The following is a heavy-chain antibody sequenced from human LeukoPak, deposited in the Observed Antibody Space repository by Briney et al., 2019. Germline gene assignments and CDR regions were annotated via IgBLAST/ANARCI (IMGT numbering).Heavy chain of an antibody. CDR2: ISSSGSTI. CDR1: GFTFSSYE. V-gene: IGHV3-48*03. J-gene: IGHJ4*02. CDR3: ASQVVVAATWPEPTQATDY. D-gene: IGHD2-15*01. Sequence: PGGSLRLSCAASGFTFSSYEMNWVRQAPGKVLEWVSYISSSGSTIYYADSVKGRFTISRDNAKNSLYLQMNSLRAEDTAVYYCASQVVVAATWPEPTQATDYWGQGTLVTVSS.